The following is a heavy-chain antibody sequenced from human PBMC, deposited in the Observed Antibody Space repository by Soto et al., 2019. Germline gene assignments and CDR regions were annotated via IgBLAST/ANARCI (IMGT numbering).Heavy chain of an antibody. CDR2: ISAYNGNT. V-gene: IGHV1-18*04. CDR1: GYTFTSYG. Sequence: ASVKVSCKASGYTFTSYGISWVRQAPGQGLDWMGWISAYNGNTKYAQDLQGRVTMTTDTSTSTAYMELRSLRSDDTAVYYCARFSGGSYNTYYFYYGMDVWGQGTTVTV. J-gene: IGHJ6*02. D-gene: IGHD2-15*01. CDR3: ARFSGGSYNTYYFYYGMDV.